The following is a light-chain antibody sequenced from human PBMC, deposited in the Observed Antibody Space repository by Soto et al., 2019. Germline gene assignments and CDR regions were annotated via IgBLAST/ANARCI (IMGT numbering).Light chain of an antibody. CDR3: QQYNTWGT. J-gene: IGKJ1*01. CDR2: DAS. CDR1: QSISSW. V-gene: IGKV1-5*01. Sequence: DIQMTQSPSTLSASVGERVTITCRASQSISSWLAWYQQKPGKAPKLLIYDASSLESGVPSRFSGSGSETDFTLTISSLQPDDFATYYCQQYNTWGTFGQGTKVEI.